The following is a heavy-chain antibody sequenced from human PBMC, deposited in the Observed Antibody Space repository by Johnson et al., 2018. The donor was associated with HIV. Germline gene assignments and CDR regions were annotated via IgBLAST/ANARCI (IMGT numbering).Heavy chain of an antibody. CDR3: SRHSPRGYSGYDTFDI. J-gene: IGHJ3*02. Sequence: EVQLVESGGGLVQPGRSLRLSCAASGFIFDDYAMHWVRQAPGKGLEWVSGISWNSGSIGYADSVKGRFTISRDNAKNSLYLQMNSLRAEDTAVYYCSRHSPRGYSGYDTFDIWGQGTMVTVSS. D-gene: IGHD5-12*01. CDR2: ISWNSGSI. V-gene: IGHV3-9*01. CDR1: GFIFDDYA.